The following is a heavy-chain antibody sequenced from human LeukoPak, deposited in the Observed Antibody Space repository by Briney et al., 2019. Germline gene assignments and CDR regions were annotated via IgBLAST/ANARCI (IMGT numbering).Heavy chain of an antibody. CDR3: ACGRGYSYGSYSY. CDR1: GFTFSSYS. Sequence: GGSLRLSCAASGFTFSSYSMNWVRQAPGKGLKWVSSISSSSSYIYYADSVKGRFTISRDNAKNSLYLQMNSLRAEDTAVYYCACGRGYSYGSYSYWSQGTLVTVSS. V-gene: IGHV3-21*01. CDR2: ISSSSSYI. D-gene: IGHD5-18*01. J-gene: IGHJ4*02.